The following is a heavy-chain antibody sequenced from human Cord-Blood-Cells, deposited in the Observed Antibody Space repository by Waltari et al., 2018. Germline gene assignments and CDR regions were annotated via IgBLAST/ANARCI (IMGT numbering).Heavy chain of an antibody. CDR2: INHSGST. J-gene: IGHJ4*02. CDR3: ARATLSAARDY. V-gene: IGHV4-34*01. Sequence: GSFSGYYWSWIRQPPGKGLEWIGEINHSGSTNYNPSLKSRVTISVDTSKNQFSLKLSSVTAADTAVYYCARATLSAARDYWGQGTLVTVSS. CDR1: GSFSGYY. D-gene: IGHD6-6*01.